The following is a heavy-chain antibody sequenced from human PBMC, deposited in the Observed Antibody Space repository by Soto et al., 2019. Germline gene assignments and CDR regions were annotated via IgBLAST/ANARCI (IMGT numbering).Heavy chain of an antibody. J-gene: IGHJ5*02. D-gene: IGHD4-17*01. V-gene: IGHV1-2*04. CDR1: GYTFTGYY. CDR2: INPNSGGT. CDR3: ARDSPVYGAYARFRFDP. Sequence: QVQLVQSGAEVKKPGASVKVSCKASGYTFTGYYMHWVRQAPGQGLEWMGWINPNSGGTNYAQKFQGWVNMTRDTSISTAYMELSRLRSDDTAVYYCARDSPVYGAYARFRFDPWGQGTLVTVSS.